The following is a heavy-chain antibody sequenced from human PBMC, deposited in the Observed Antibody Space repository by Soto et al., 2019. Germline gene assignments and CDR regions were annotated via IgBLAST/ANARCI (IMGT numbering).Heavy chain of an antibody. CDR2: ISYDGSNK. CDR3: ARDSGIQLWSY. D-gene: IGHD5-18*01. CDR1: GFTFSSYA. V-gene: IGHV3-30-3*01. Sequence: QVQLVESGGGVVQPGRSLRLSCAASGFTFSSYAMHWVRQAPGKGLEWVAVISYDGSNKYYADSVKGRFTISRDNSKNTLYLQMNSLRAEDTAVYYCARDSGIQLWSYWGQGTLVTVSS. J-gene: IGHJ4*02.